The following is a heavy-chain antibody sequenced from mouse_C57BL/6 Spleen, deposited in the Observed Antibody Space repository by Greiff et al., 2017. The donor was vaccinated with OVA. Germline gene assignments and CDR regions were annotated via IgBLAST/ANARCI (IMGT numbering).Heavy chain of an antibody. J-gene: IGHJ2*01. CDR3: ARNWDSYFDY. Sequence: EVKLVESGGDLVKPGGSLKLSCAASGFTFSSYGMSWVRQTPDKRLEWVATISSGGSYTYYPDSVKGRFTISRDNAKNTLYLQMSSLKSEDTAMYYCARNWDSYFDYWGQGTTLTVSS. CDR2: ISSGGSYT. V-gene: IGHV5-6*01. D-gene: IGHD4-1*01. CDR1: GFTFSSYG.